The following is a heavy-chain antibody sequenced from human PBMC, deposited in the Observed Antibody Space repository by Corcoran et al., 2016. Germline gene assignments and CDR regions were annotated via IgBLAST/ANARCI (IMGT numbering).Heavy chain of an antibody. Sequence: EVQLVQSGAEVKKPGESLRISCKGSGYSFTSYWISWVRQMPGKGLEWMGTIYPSDSYTNYSPSFQGHVTISADKSISTAYLKWSSLKASDPAMYSGARLGRIAAADQGGDPWGQGTLVTVSS. D-gene: IGHD6-13*01. V-gene: IGHV5-10-1*03. CDR1: GYSFTSYW. CDR2: IYPSDSYT. CDR3: ARLGRIAAADQGGDP. J-gene: IGHJ5*02.